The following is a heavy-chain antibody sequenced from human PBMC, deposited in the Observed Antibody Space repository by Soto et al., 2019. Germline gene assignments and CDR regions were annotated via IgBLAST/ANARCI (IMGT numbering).Heavy chain of an antibody. CDR2: INPNSGGT. Sequence: ASVKVSCKASGYTFTGYYMHWVRQAPGQGLEWMGWINPNSGGTNYAQKFQGWVTMTRDTSISTAYMELSRLRSDDTAVYYCARGGGYSGSFNWFDPWGQRTLVTVSS. CDR3: ARGGGYSGSFNWFDP. D-gene: IGHD1-26*01. J-gene: IGHJ5*02. CDR1: GYTFTGYY. V-gene: IGHV1-2*04.